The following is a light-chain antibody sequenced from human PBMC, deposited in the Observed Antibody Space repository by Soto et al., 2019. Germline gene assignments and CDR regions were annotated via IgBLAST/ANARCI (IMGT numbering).Light chain of an antibody. CDR2: NTN. J-gene: IGLJ3*02. Sequence: AVVTQEPSLTVSPGGTVTLTCASSTGAVTTGYYPSWFQHKPGHAPRALIYNTNDKHSWTPVRLSGSLLGDKAALTLSGVQPEDEAEYYCLLYYGGSWVFGGGTKLTVL. V-gene: IGLV7-43*01. CDR3: LLYYGGSWV. CDR1: TGAVTTGYY.